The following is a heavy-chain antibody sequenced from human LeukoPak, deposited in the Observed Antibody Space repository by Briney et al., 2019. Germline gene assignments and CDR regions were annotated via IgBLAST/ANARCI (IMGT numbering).Heavy chain of an antibody. V-gene: IGHV3-48*01. J-gene: IGHJ4*02. CDR1: GFTFSSYS. D-gene: IGHD4-17*01. CDR2: ISSSSSTI. CDR3: AKDRILGDYEVGDFDY. Sequence: GGSLRLSCAASGFTFSSYSMNWVRQAPGKGLEWVSYISSSSSTIYYADSVKGRFTISRDNAKNSLYLQMNSLRAEDTAVYYCAKDRILGDYEVGDFDYWGQGTLVTVSS.